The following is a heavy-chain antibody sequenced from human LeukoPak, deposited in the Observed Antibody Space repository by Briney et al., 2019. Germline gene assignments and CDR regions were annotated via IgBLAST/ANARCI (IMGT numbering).Heavy chain of an antibody. CDR3: ATSMTTVTTGIFYYFDY. D-gene: IGHD4-17*01. CDR2: INPNSGGT. CDR1: GYTFTGYY. Sequence: ASVKVSCKASGYTFTGYYMHWVRQAPGQGLEWMGWINPNSGGTNYAQKFQGWVTMTRDTSISTAYMELSRLRSDDTAVYYCATSMTTVTTGIFYYFDYWGQGTLVTVSS. V-gene: IGHV1-2*04. J-gene: IGHJ4*02.